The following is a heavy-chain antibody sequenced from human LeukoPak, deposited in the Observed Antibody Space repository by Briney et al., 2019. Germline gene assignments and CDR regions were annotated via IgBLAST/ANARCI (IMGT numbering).Heavy chain of an antibody. Sequence: SETLSLTCTVSGGSISSGGYYWSWIRQPPGKGLEWIGYIYHSGSTYYNPSLKSRVTISVDTSKNQFSLKLSSVTAADTAVYYCASTDLLGYCSSTSCSENWGQGTLVTVSS. CDR3: ASTDLLGYCSSTSCSEN. D-gene: IGHD2-2*01. CDR2: IYHSGST. J-gene: IGHJ4*02. V-gene: IGHV4-61*08. CDR1: GGSISSGGYY.